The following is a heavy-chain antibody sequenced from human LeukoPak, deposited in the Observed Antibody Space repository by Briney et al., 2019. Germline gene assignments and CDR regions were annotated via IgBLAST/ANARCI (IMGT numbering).Heavy chain of an antibody. Sequence: ASVKVSCKASGYTFTSYGISWVRQAPGQGLEWMGWISAYNGNTNYAQKLQGRVTMTTDTSTSTAYMELRSLRSDDTAVYYCARVYSSGWYHYYYYYMDVWGKGTTVTVSS. J-gene: IGHJ6*03. D-gene: IGHD6-19*01. CDR2: ISAYNGNT. CDR3: ARVYSSGWYHYYYYYMDV. CDR1: GYTFTSYG. V-gene: IGHV1-18*01.